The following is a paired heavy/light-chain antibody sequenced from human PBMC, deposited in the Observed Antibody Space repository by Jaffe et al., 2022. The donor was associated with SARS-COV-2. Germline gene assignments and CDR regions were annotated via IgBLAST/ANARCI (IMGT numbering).Light chain of an antibody. CDR3: MQALQTPRT. J-gene: IGKJ1*01. CDR2: LGS. CDR1: QSLLHSNGYNF. Sequence: DIVMTQSPLSLPVTPGEPASISCRSSQSLLHSNGYNFLDWYLQKPGQSPQLLMYLGSNRAPGVPDRFSGSGSGTDFTLKISRVEAEDVGVYYCMQALQTPRTFGQGTKVEIK. V-gene: IGKV2-28*01.
Heavy chain of an antibody. Sequence: EVQLVESGGGLVKPGGSLRLSCVVSGLTFSDAWLTWVRQAPGKGLEWVGRHRPNPAGGTTAYAAPVKGRFTISRDDSKNTVYLQMSSLKTEDTGTYYCIHLVFCGGDHGGEPQLGSWGRGTLVTVSS. D-gene: IGHD2-21*01. CDR2: HRPNPAGGTT. J-gene: IGHJ5*02. CDR3: IHLVFCGGDHGGEPQLGS. CDR1: GLTFSDAW. V-gene: IGHV3-15*01.